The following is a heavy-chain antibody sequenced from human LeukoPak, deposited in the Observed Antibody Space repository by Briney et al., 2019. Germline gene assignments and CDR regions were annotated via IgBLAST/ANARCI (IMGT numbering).Heavy chain of an antibody. Sequence: GSLRLSCAASGFTFSDYYMSWIRQAPGKGLEWVSYISSSGSTIYYADPVKGRFTISRDNAKNSLYLQMNSLRAEDTAVYYCARRTTNYYYYMDVWGKGTTVTVSS. CDR1: GFTFSDYY. D-gene: IGHD1-1*01. V-gene: IGHV3-11*04. CDR2: ISSSGSTI. J-gene: IGHJ6*03. CDR3: ARRTTNYYYYMDV.